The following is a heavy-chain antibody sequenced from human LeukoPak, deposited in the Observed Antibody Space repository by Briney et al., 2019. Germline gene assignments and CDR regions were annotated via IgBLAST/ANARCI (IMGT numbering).Heavy chain of an antibody. CDR1: QFMFSTYA. Sequence: GESLRLSCAASQFMFSTYAMYWVRQAPGKGLEWVSGISDNGGTAYYADSVKGRFTISRDNSKNMLYLHMNSLRAEDTAVYYCAKRGPVTGTKYFDYWGQGTLVTVSS. V-gene: IGHV3-23*01. D-gene: IGHD6-19*01. CDR2: ISDNGGTA. CDR3: AKRGPVTGTKYFDY. J-gene: IGHJ4*02.